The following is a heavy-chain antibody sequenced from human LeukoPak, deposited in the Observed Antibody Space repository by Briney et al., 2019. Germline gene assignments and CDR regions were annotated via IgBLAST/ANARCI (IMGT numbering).Heavy chain of an antibody. CDR2: ISWDGGST. J-gene: IGHJ3*02. D-gene: IGHD5-24*01. V-gene: IGHV3-43*01. Sequence: PGGSLRLSCAASGFTFDDYTMHWVRQAPGKGLEWVSLISWDGGSTYYADSVKGRFTISRDNSKNSLYLQMNSLRTEDTALYYCAKGSLGMATNGGAFDIWGQGTMVTVSS. CDR1: GFTFDDYT. CDR3: AKGSLGMATNGGAFDI.